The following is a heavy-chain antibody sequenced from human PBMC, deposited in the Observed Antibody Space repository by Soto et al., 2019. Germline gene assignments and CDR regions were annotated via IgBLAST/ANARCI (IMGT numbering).Heavy chain of an antibody. CDR3: ARVGFYYQSLDP. V-gene: IGHV4-59*08. J-gene: IGHJ5*02. Sequence: PWGTLDLTCTAPDGSLNPNGSAWFGQPRGKGLEWIGYIYYGGTTRYNPSLVSRVTVSLETSKSQFSLTLSSVTASDTAVYFCARVGFYYQSLDPWGDGTLVTVS. D-gene: IGHD2-2*01. CDR1: DGSLNPNG. CDR2: IYYGGTT.